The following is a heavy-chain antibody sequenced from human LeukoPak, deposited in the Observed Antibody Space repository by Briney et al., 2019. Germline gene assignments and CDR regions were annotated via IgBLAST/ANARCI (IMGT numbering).Heavy chain of an antibody. D-gene: IGHD1-26*01. J-gene: IGHJ4*02. CDR1: GYRFSTYC. V-gene: IGHV5-51*01. CDR2: IYPGDSDT. Sequence: LGESLQISCKGSGYRFSTYCIGWVRRMPGKGLEWMGVIYPGDSDTRYSPSFQGQVTISADKSISTAYLQWSSLKASDTAMYYCARPPTSREDCWGQGTLVTVSS. CDR3: ARPPTSREDC.